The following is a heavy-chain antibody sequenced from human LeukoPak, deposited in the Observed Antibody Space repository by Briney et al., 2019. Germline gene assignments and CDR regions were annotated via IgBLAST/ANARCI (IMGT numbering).Heavy chain of an antibody. CDR2: IWYDGSNK. V-gene: IGHV3-33*01. D-gene: IGHD2-15*01. CDR3: ARDQGYCSGGSCFPKESFGY. CDR1: GFTFSSYG. J-gene: IGHJ4*02. Sequence: GGSLRLSCAASGFTFSSYGMHWVRQAPGKGLGLGAVIWYDGSNKYYAESVKGRFTISRDNSKNTLYLQMNSLRDEDTAVYYCARDQGYCSGGSCFPKESFGYWGQGTLVTVSS.